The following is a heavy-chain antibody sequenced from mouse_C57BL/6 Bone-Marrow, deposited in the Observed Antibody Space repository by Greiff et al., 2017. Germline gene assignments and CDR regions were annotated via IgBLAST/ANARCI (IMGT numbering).Heavy chain of an antibody. J-gene: IGHJ3*01. D-gene: IGHD3-2*02. CDR2: IDPANGNT. Sequence: VQLQQSVAELVRPGASVKLSCTASGFNIKNTYMHWVKQRPEQGLEWIGRIDPANGNTKYAPKFKGKATITADTSSNTAYLQLSSLPSEDTAIYSCARPAQDQAWLAYWAQGTLVNVSA. CDR3: ARPAQDQAWLAY. V-gene: IGHV14-3*01. CDR1: GFNIKNTY.